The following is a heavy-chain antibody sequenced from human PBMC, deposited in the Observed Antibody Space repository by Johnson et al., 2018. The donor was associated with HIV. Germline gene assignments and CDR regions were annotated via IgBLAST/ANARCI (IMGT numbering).Heavy chain of an antibody. CDR2: IWYDGSKK. CDR1: GFSFSSYG. Sequence: QVQLVESGGGVVQPGGSLRLSCVASGFSFSSYGMHWVRQAPGKGLEWVAVIWYDGSKKHYADSVKGRFTISRDNSKNILYLQMNTLRAEDTAVYYCARDPAAAALRAFDIWGQGTMVTVSS. J-gene: IGHJ3*02. V-gene: IGHV3-33*01. CDR3: ARDPAAAALRAFDI. D-gene: IGHD6-13*01.